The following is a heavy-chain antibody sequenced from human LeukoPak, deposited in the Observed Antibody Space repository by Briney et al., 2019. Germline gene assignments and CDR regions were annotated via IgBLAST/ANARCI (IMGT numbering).Heavy chain of an antibody. CDR2: IAKGGDT. V-gene: IGHV3-13*04. CDR3: ARGGPGPFDY. D-gene: IGHD3-16*01. CDR1: GFTFSNYD. Sequence: GGSLRLSCAASGFTFSNYDWHWVRQATGRGLEWVSGIAKGGDTYYADSVKGRFTISRENAKHSLYLQMNSLRAGDTAVYYCARGGPGPFDYWGQGTLVTLYS. J-gene: IGHJ4*02.